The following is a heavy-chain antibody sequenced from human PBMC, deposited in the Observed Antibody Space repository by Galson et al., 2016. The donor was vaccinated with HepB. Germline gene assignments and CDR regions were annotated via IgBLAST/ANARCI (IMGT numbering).Heavy chain of an antibody. J-gene: IGHJ3*02. CDR2: TYRGSN. V-gene: IGHV6-1*01. D-gene: IGHD3-16*01. CDR3: ARGASSSFDI. CDR1: GDSVSNNHAA. Sequence: CAISGDSVSNNHAAWNWIRQSPSRGLEWLGRTYRGSNQYAASMRGRIAINSDTSTNQFSLQLSSVSPEDTGLYYCARGASSSFDIWGQGTMVTVSS.